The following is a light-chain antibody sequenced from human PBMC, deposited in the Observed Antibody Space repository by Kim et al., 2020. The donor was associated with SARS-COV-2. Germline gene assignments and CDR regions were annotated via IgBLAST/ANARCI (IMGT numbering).Light chain of an antibody. CDR1: SSDVGGYNY. Sequence: GQSVTISCTGTSSDVGGYNYVSWYQQHPGKAPKRMIYDVSKRPSGVPDRFSGSKSGNTASLTISGLQAEDEADYYCCSYAGSSLVFGTGTKVTVL. J-gene: IGLJ1*01. V-gene: IGLV2-11*01. CDR2: DVS. CDR3: CSYAGSSLV.